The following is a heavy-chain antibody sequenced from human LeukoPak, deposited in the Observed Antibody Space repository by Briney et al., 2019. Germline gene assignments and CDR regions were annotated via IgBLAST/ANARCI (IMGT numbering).Heavy chain of an antibody. J-gene: IGHJ4*02. CDR3: VRDSSVTTLVPFYFDS. Sequence: GGSLRLFGAGSGFTLSNYGMNWVRQAQGKGLEWVSYIASRTTTKKYADSVKGRFSISRDNAENSVFLQMNSLRAEDTAMYYCVRDSSVTTLVPFYFDSWGQGTLVTVSA. D-gene: IGHD4-17*01. CDR2: IASRTTTK. CDR1: GFTLSNYG. V-gene: IGHV3-48*04.